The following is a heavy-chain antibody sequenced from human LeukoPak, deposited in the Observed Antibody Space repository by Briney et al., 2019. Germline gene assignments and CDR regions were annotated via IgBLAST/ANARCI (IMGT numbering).Heavy chain of an antibody. D-gene: IGHD2-2*01. CDR1: GYTFTGYY. CDR3: ARDREGYCSSTSCYYMDV. Sequence: ASVKVSCKASGYTFTGYYMHWVRQAPGQGLEWMGWINPNSGGTNYAQKFQGRVTMTRDTSISTAYMELSRLRSDDTAVYYCARDREGYCSSTSCYYMDVWGKGTTVTVSS. J-gene: IGHJ6*03. V-gene: IGHV1-2*02. CDR2: INPNSGGT.